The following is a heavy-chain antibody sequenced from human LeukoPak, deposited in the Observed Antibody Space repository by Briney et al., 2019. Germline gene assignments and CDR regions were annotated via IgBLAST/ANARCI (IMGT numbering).Heavy chain of an antibody. CDR1: GGSISSGSYY. CDR3: AREGEGYCSSTSCWVPSHYYYMDV. CDR2: IYTSGST. Sequence: SETLSLTCTVSGGSISSGSYYWSWIRQPAGKGLEWIGRIYTSGSTNYNPSLKSRVTISVDTSKNQFSLKLSSVTAADTAVYYCAREGEGYCSSTSCWVPSHYYYMDVWGKGTTVTVSS. D-gene: IGHD2-2*01. V-gene: IGHV4-61*02. J-gene: IGHJ6*03.